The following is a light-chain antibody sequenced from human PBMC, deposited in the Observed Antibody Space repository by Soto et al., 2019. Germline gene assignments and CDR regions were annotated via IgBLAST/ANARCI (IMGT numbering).Light chain of an antibody. CDR3: QKYAKAPLT. Sequence: DIQMTQSPSSLSASVGDKVTITCRASEDISHYLAWYQQKPGKVPSLLIFAASKLHSEVPSRFSGSGSGTDFTLTISSLQPDDAATYYCQKYAKAPLTFGGGTTVEIK. J-gene: IGKJ4*01. V-gene: IGKV1-27*01. CDR2: AAS. CDR1: EDISHY.